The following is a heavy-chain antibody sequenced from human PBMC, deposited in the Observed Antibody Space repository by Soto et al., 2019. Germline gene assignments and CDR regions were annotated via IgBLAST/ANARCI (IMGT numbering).Heavy chain of an antibody. J-gene: IGHJ4*02. Sequence: QVRLVESGGGVVQPGRSLRLSCAASGFTFSTYGMQWVRQAPGKGLEWVAVISFDGNVQYYADSVKGRFTISRDNSKNTLFLQMDSLRAEDTAVYYCAKERTQRVSRGVDYWGQGTLVTVSS. V-gene: IGHV3-30*18. CDR1: GFTFSTYG. CDR2: ISFDGNVQ. D-gene: IGHD1-1*01. CDR3: AKERTQRVSRGVDY.